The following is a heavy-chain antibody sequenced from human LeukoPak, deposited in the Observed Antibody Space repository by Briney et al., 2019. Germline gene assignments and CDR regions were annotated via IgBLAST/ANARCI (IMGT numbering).Heavy chain of an antibody. CDR1: GFTFTGYY. Sequence: GASVKVSCKASGFTFTGYYTHWVRQAPGQGLEWMGWINLNSGGTKYAQKLQGRVTMTRDTSISTAYMELSRLTSDDTAVYYCARDLDHGYLDYWGQGTLVTVSS. J-gene: IGHJ4*02. CDR3: ARDLDHGYLDY. V-gene: IGHV1-2*02. D-gene: IGHD3-22*01. CDR2: INLNSGGT.